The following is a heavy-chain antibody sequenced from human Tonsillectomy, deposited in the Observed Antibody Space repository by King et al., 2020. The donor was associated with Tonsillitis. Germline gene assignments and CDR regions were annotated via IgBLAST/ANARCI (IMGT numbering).Heavy chain of an antibody. CDR3: ARGERYYGSGSYPGLDY. V-gene: IGHV1-69*12. CDR1: GGTFSSYA. D-gene: IGHD3-10*01. J-gene: IGHJ4*02. CDR2: IIPIFGTG. Sequence: QLVQSGAEVKKPGSSVKVSCKASGGTFSSYAISWVRQAPGQGLEWMGGIIPIFGTGNYAQKFQGRVTITADESTSTAYMGLSSLRSEDTAVYYCARGERYYGSGSYPGLDYWGQGTLVTVSS.